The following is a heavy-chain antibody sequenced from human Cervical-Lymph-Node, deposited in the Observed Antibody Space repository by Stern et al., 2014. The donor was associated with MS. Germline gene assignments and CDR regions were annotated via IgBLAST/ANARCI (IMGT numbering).Heavy chain of an antibody. V-gene: IGHV3-33*01. J-gene: IGHJ4*02. CDR3: ASAYSSSHYYFDY. CDR1: GFSFSRYA. CDR2: IWYDGSNP. Sequence: VQLVESGGGVVQPGRSLRLSCAASGFSFSRYAMHWVRQAQGKGLEWVELIWYDGSNPYYADSVTARFTISRDNFKNTLYLQMNSLRAEDTAVYYCASAYSSSHYYFDYWGQGTLVTVSS. D-gene: IGHD6-13*01.